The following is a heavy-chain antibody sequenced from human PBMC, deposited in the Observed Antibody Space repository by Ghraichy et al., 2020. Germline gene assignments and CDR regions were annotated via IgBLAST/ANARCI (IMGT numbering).Heavy chain of an antibody. CDR1: GGTFSSYA. CDR3: ARGAHYYGSGSYYIG. Sequence: SVKVSCKASGGTFSSYAISWVRQAPGQGLEWMGGIIPIFGTGNYAQKFQGRVTITADESTSTAYMELSSLRSEDTAVYYCARGAHYYGSGSYYIGWGQGTLVTVSA. V-gene: IGHV1-69*13. D-gene: IGHD3-10*01. CDR2: IIPIFGTG. J-gene: IGHJ4*02.